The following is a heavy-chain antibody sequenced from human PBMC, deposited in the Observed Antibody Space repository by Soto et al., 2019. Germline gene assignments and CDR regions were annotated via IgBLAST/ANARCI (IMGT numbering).Heavy chain of an antibody. J-gene: IGHJ4*02. CDR3: ATGRVLYGSEY. D-gene: IGHD3-10*01. V-gene: IGHV4-59*03. CDR2: IYHTESTTY. Sequence: QVQLQESGPGLVKPSETLSLTCTVSGGSISSYYWSWIRQPPGGGLQWIGYIYHTESTTYNYNPSLKSRVTISLDTSKNPFSLKLTSVTAADTAVYYCATGRVLYGSEYWGQGTLVTVSS. CDR1: GGSISSYY.